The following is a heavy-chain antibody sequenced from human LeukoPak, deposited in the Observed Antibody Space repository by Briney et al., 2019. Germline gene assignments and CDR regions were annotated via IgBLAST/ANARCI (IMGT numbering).Heavy chain of an antibody. CDR3: ATESAFYWNDQRPGYYFDY. J-gene: IGHJ4*02. V-gene: IGHV1-24*01. CDR1: GYTLTELS. Sequence: ASVKVSCKVSGYTLTELSMHWVRQAPGKGLEWMGGFDPEDGETINAQKFQGRVTMTGVTSTDTAYMELSSLRSKDTAVYYCATESAFYWNDQRPGYYFDYWGQGTLVTVSS. D-gene: IGHD1-1*01. CDR2: FDPEDGET.